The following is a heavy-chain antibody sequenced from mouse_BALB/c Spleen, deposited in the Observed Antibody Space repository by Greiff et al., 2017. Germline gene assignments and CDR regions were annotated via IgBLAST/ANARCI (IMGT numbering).Heavy chain of an antibody. CDR1: GYTFTSYT. D-gene: IGHD2-1*01. J-gene: IGHJ2*01. CDR2: INPSSGYT. CDR3: ARDYGNYIFDY. Sequence: QVQLQQSGAELARPGASVKMSCKASGYTFTSYTMHWLKQRPGQGLEWIGYINPSSGYTNYNQKFKDKATLTADKSSSTAYMQLSSLTSEDSAVYYCARDYGNYIFDYWGQGTTLTVSS. V-gene: IGHV1-4*01.